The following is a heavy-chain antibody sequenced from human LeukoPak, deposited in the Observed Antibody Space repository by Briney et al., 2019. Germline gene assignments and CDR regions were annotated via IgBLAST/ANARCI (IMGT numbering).Heavy chain of an antibody. D-gene: IGHD2-2*01. CDR3: ADQEYQLLLGY. CDR2: VYYSGST. CDR1: GGSISSYY. J-gene: IGHJ4*02. Sequence: SETLSLTCTVSGGSISSYYWSWIRQPPGKGLEWIGYVYYSGSTNYNPSLKSRVTISVDTSKNQFSLKLSSVTAADTAVYYCADQEYQLLLGYWGQGTLVTVSS. V-gene: IGHV4-59*01.